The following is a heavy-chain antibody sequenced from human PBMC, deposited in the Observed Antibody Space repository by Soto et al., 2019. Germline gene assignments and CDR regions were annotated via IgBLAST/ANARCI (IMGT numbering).Heavy chain of an antibody. CDR2: INSDGSST. D-gene: IGHD6-6*01. CDR1: GFTFSSYW. V-gene: IGHV3-74*01. J-gene: IGHJ6*03. Sequence: GGSLRLSCAASGFTFSSYWMHWVRQAPGKGLVWVSRINSDGSSTSYADSVKGRFTISRDNAKNTLYLQMNSLRAEDTAVYYCARAGAARPGEGDYYYYYYMDVWGQGTMVTVSS. CDR3: ARAGAARPGEGDYYYYYYMDV.